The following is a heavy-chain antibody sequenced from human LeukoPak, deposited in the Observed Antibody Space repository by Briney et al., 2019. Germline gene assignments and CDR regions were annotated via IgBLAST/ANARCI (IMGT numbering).Heavy chain of an antibody. Sequence: SETLSLTCTVSGGSISNYYWNWIRQSPGEGLEWTGYIYYSGSTSYKPSLESRVTISVDTSRNQFSLTLSSVTAADTAVYYCARSDNYGSGTFSPFDYWGQGTLVTVSS. CDR3: ARSDNYGSGTFSPFDY. V-gene: IGHV4-59*08. CDR2: IYYSGST. CDR1: GGSISNYY. J-gene: IGHJ4*02. D-gene: IGHD3-10*01.